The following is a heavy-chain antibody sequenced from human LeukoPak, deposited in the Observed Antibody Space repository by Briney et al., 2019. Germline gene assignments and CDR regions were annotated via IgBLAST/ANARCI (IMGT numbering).Heavy chain of an antibody. J-gene: IGHJ5*02. CDR3: ARHLEYDFWSGYYTGWFDP. CDR1: GGSISSSSYY. Sequence: SETLSLTCTVSGGSISSSSYYWGWIRQPPGKGLEWIGSIYYSGSTYYNPSLKSRVTISVDTSKNQFSLKLSSVTAADTAVHYCARHLEYDFWSGYYTGWFDPWGQGTLVTVSS. CDR2: IYYSGST. D-gene: IGHD3-3*01. V-gene: IGHV4-39*01.